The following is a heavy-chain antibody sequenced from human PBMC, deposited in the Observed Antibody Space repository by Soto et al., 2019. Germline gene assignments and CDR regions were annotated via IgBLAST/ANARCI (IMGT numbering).Heavy chain of an antibody. CDR1: GYTFTSYA. J-gene: IGHJ5*02. CDR2: INAGNGNT. D-gene: IGHD6-19*01. Sequence: ASLKVSCKASGYTFTSYAMHWVRQAPGQRLEWMGWINAGNGNTKYSQKFQGRVTITRDTSASTAYMELSSLRSEDTAVYYCARGVAGPLHWFDPWGQGTLVTVSS. CDR3: ARGVAGPLHWFDP. V-gene: IGHV1-3*01.